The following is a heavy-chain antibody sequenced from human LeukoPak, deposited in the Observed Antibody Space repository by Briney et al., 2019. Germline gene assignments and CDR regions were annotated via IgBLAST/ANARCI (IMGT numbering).Heavy chain of an antibody. CDR1: GASITRYY. D-gene: IGHD3-10*01. CDR3: ARSELLWFGGVKSGFDY. CDR2: LYTNGTV. V-gene: IGHV4-59*10. Sequence: SETLSLTCSVSGASITRYYWTWIRQPVGKGLEWFGRLYTNGTVNYNPSLRSRVTMSRDTSKNQFSLKLSSVTAADTAVYYCARSELLWFGGVKSGFDYWGQGTLVTVSS. J-gene: IGHJ4*02.